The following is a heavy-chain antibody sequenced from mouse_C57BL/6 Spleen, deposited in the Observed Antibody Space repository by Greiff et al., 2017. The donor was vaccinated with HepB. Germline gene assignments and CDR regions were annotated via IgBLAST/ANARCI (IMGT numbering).Heavy chain of an antibody. J-gene: IGHJ2*01. D-gene: IGHD3-2*02. CDR1: GYAFSSSW. Sequence: QVQLQQSGPELVKPGASVKISCKASGYAFSSSWMNWVKQRPGKGLEWIGRIYPGDGDTNYNGKFKGKATLTADKSSSTAYMQLSSLTSEDSAVYFCARPGSSGYLFDYWGQGTTLTVSS. V-gene: IGHV1-82*01. CDR3: ARPGSSGYLFDY. CDR2: IYPGDGDT.